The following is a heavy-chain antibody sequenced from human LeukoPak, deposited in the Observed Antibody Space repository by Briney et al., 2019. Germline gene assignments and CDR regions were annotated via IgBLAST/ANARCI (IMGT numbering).Heavy chain of an antibody. Sequence: ASVKVSCKASGYTFTSYDINWVRQATGQGLEWMGWMNPNSGNTGYAQKFQGRVTITRNTSISTAYMELSSLRSEDTAVYYCARGYCSSTSCYSPFDYWGQGTLVTVSS. D-gene: IGHD2-2*01. V-gene: IGHV1-8*03. CDR1: GYTFTSYD. CDR3: ARGYCSSTSCYSPFDY. J-gene: IGHJ4*02. CDR2: MNPNSGNT.